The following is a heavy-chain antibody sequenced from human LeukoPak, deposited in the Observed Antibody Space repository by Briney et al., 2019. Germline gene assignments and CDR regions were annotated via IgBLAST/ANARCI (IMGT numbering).Heavy chain of an antibody. CDR2: IYHSGST. J-gene: IGHJ3*02. D-gene: IGHD2-15*01. V-gene: IGHV4-38-2*01. CDR3: ARRRRIVVVVAATYAFDI. CDR1: GYSISSGNY. Sequence: SETLSLTCSVSGYSISSGNYWGWIRLPPGKGLQWIGSIYHSGSTYYNPSLKSRVTISVDTSKNQFSLKLSSVTAADTAVCYCARRRRIVVVVAATYAFDIWGQGTMVTVSS.